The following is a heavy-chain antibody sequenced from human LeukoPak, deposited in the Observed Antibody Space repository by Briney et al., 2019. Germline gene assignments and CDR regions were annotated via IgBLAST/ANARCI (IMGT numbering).Heavy chain of an antibody. CDR2: IYYSGST. Sequence: PSETLSLTCTVSGGSISSGDYYWGWIRQPPGKGLEWIGSIYYSGSTYYNPSLKSRVTISVDTSKNQFSLKLSSVTAADTAVYYCARLIPVAGPSWVDYWGQGTLVTVSS. V-gene: IGHV4-39*07. D-gene: IGHD6-19*01. CDR3: ARLIPVAGPSWVDY. J-gene: IGHJ4*02. CDR1: GGSISSGDYY.